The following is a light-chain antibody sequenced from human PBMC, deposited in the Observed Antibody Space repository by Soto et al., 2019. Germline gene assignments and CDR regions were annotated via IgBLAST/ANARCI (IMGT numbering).Light chain of an antibody. CDR3: LQSHSTPLT. Sequence: DIQMTQSPSSLSASVGDRVTITCRASQSISSHLNWYQQKPGKAPNLLIYAAFSLPSGVPSRFSGSGSGTDFTLTISSLQPDDFSTYYCLQSHSTPLTFGQGTRLEIK. J-gene: IGKJ5*01. V-gene: IGKV1-39*01. CDR2: AAF. CDR1: QSISSH.